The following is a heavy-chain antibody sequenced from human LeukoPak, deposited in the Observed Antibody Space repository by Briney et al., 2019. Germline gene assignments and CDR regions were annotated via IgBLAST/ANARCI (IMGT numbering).Heavy chain of an antibody. CDR2: ISAYNGNT. Sequence: GASVKVSCKASGYTLTSYGISWVRQAPGQGLEWMGWISAYNGNTNYAQKLQGRVTMTTDTSTSTAYMELRSLRSEDTAVYYCARGGSREPYDAFDIWGQGTMVTVSS. CDR1: GYTLTSYG. CDR3: ARGGSREPYDAFDI. J-gene: IGHJ3*02. V-gene: IGHV1-18*01. D-gene: IGHD3-16*01.